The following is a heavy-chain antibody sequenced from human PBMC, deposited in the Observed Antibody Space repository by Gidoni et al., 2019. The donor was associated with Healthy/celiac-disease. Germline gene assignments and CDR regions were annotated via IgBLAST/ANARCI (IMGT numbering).Heavy chain of an antibody. Sequence: EVQLLESGGGLVQPGGSLRLSCAASGFTFSSYAMSWVRQAPGKGLEWVSAISGSGGSTYYADSVKGRFTISRDNSKNTLYLQMNSLRAEDTAVYYCAKDVESGGYYYYYYMDVWGKGTTVTVSS. J-gene: IGHJ6*03. CDR3: AKDVESGGYYYYYYMDV. CDR2: ISGSGGST. D-gene: IGHD1-26*01. CDR1: GFTFSSYA. V-gene: IGHV3-23*01.